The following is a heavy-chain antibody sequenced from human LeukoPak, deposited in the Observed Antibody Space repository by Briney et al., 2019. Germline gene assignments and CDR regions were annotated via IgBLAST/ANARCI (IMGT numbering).Heavy chain of an antibody. J-gene: IGHJ3*02. CDR3: ARPPPMIAYWDAFDI. CDR1: GFTFSSYG. V-gene: IGHV3-30*03. D-gene: IGHD3-22*01. CDR2: ISYDGSNK. Sequence: PGGSLRLSCATSGFTFSSYGKHWVRQAPGKGLEWVAVISYDGSNKYYADTVKGRFTISRDNSKNTLFLQMNSLRAEDTAVYYCARPPPMIAYWDAFDIWGQGTMVTVSS.